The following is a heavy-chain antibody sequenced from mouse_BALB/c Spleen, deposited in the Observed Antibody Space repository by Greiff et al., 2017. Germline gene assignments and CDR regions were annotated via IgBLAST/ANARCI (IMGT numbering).Heavy chain of an antibody. CDR2: ISSGGGST. V-gene: IGHV5-12-1*01. J-gene: IGHJ1*01. CDR3: ARHKGTTVVSYWYFDV. D-gene: IGHD1-1*01. CDR1: GFAFSSYD. Sequence: EVMLVESGGGLVKPGGSLKLSCAASGFAFSSYDMSWVRQTPEKRLEWVAYISSGGGSTYYPDTVKGRFTISRDNAKNTLYLQMSSLKSEDTAMYYCARHKGTTVVSYWYFDVWGAGTTVTVSS.